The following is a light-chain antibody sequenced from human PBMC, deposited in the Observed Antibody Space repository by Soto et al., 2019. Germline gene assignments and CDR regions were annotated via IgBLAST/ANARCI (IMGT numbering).Light chain of an antibody. V-gene: IGKV3-11*01. J-gene: IGKJ1*01. CDR2: GAS. CDR1: QSVGSY. CDR3: QQRNNWPPTWT. Sequence: IVLTQSPATLSLSPGERATLSCRASQSVGSYLAWYRQKPGQAPRLLISGASNRAPGIPARFSGSGSGTEFTLTISSLEPEDFAVYYCQQRNNWPPTWTFGQGTKVEIK.